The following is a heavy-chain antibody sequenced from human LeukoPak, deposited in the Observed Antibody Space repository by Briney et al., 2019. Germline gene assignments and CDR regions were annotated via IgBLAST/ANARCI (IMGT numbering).Heavy chain of an antibody. Sequence: GASVKVSCKVSGYSLSDFSMHWVRQAPGKGLEWMGTFTIEDGKTIYAQKFRGRVTMTEDTSTDTAYMDFSSLRSDDTAVYYCATGFTTPDYWGQGTLVTVSP. CDR1: GYSLSDFS. D-gene: IGHD1-1*01. CDR2: FTIEDGKT. CDR3: ATGFTTPDY. V-gene: IGHV1-24*01. J-gene: IGHJ4*02.